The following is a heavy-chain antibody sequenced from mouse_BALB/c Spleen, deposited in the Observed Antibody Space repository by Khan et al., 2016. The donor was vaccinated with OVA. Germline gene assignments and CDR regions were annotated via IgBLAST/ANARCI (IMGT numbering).Heavy chain of an antibody. CDR1: GYSFTDYN. Sequence: VQLQQSGPDLVKPGTSVKVSCRASGYSFTDYNMFWVKQSLGKSLEWIGYIDPYNGGTNYNRKFMGKATLTVDKSSSTVFIHLNSLASEESAVYYCALIYHYGSGFDYWGQGTTLTVSS. CDR2: IDPYNGGT. CDR3: ALIYHYGSGFDY. J-gene: IGHJ2*01. V-gene: IGHV1S135*01. D-gene: IGHD1-1*01.